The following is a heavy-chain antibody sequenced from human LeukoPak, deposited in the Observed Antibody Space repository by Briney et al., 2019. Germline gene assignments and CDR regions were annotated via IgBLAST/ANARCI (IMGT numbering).Heavy chain of an antibody. D-gene: IGHD4-17*01. CDR3: AKEIWPTVTTPGWTYFDY. Sequence: GGSLRLSCAASGFTFSSYAMSWVRQAPGKGLEWVSAISGSGTITYYADSVKGRVTISRDNSKNTLYLQMNSLRAEDTAVYYCAKEIWPTVTTPGWTYFDYWGQGTLVTVSS. CDR2: ISGSGTIT. V-gene: IGHV3-23*01. CDR1: GFTFSSYA. J-gene: IGHJ4*02.